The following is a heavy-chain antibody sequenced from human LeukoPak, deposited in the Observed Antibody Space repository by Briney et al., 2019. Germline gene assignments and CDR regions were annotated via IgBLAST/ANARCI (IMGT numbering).Heavy chain of an antibody. D-gene: IGHD6-6*01. V-gene: IGHV3-23*01. J-gene: IGHJ4*02. CDR3: AKDGMYSSSSSCYFDY. CDR1: GFTFSSYS. CDR2: ISSSGGTT. Sequence: PGGSLRLSYAASGFTFSSYSMNWVRQAPGKGLEWVSSISSSGGTTYYADSVKGRFTISRDYSKNTLYLQMNSLRAEDTALYYCAKDGMYSSSSSCYFDYWGPGTLVTVSS.